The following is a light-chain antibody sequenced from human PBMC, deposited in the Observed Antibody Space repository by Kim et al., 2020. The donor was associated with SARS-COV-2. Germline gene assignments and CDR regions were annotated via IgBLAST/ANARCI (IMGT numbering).Light chain of an antibody. CDR3: NSRESGVNHVV. J-gene: IGLJ3*02. CDR1: SLRSYY. Sequence: SSELTQDPAVSVALGQTVRITCQGDSLRSYYASWYQQKPGQAPVLVIYDKNNRPSGIPDRFSGSSSGNTASLTITGAQAEDEADYYCNSRESGVNHVVFGGGTKLTVL. CDR2: DKN. V-gene: IGLV3-19*01.